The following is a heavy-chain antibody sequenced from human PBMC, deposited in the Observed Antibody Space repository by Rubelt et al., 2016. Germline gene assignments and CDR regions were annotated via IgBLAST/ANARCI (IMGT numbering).Heavy chain of an antibody. Sequence: QVQLVQSGAEVKKPGASVKVSCKASGYTFTGYYMHCVRQAPRQGLEWMGWITPISGGTNYAQKFQGRGTMTRDTSISTACMELGRLRSDDTAVYYCARFAIGGHSSGYLFDYWGQGTLVTVSS. CDR3: ARFAIGGHSSGYLFDY. CDR1: GYTFTGYY. J-gene: IGHJ4*02. D-gene: IGHD3-22*01. CDR2: ITPISGGT. V-gene: IGHV1-2*02.